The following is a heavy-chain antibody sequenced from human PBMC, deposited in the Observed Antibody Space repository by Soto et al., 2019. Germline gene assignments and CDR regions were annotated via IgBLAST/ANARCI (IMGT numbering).Heavy chain of an antibody. Sequence: KTSETLSLTSTLSGGSISSFYCCWIRQPPGKGLEWIGYVYNSGITDYNPSLLSRVTISIDTSKNQFSLRLTSVTAADTAVYYCATASSSGSSGELDYWGQGTLVTVSS. J-gene: IGHJ4*02. D-gene: IGHD3-22*01. CDR2: VYNSGIT. CDR3: ATASSSGSSGELDY. CDR1: GGSISSFY. V-gene: IGHV4-59*01.